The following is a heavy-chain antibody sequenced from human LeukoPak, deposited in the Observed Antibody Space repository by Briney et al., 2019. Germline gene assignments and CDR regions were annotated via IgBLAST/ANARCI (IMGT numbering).Heavy chain of an antibody. V-gene: IGHV4-34*01. CDR3: ARWFHCSGGSCNSSPPRTVTYGMDV. Sequence: PSETLSLTCAVYGGSFSGYYWSWIRQPPGKGLEWIGEINHSGSTNYNPSLKSRVTISVDTSKNQFSLKLSSVPAADTAVYYCARWFHCSGGSCNSSPPRTVTYGMDVWGQGTTVTVSS. CDR2: INHSGST. J-gene: IGHJ6*02. D-gene: IGHD2-15*01. CDR1: GGSFSGYY.